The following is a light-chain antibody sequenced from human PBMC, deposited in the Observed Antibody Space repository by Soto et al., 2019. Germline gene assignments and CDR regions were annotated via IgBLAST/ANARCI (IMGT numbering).Light chain of an antibody. CDR2: KAS. Sequence: DIQMTQSPSTLSASVGDRVTITCRASQSISSWLAWYQQKPGKAPKLLIYKASSLESGVPSRFSGSGSGTEFTLTISSLQPEDFAVYYCQQYNNWPPYTFGQGTKVDIK. J-gene: IGKJ2*01. CDR3: QQYNNWPPYT. CDR1: QSISSW. V-gene: IGKV1-5*03.